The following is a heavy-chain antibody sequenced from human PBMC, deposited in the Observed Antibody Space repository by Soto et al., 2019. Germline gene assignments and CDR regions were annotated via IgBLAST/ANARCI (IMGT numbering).Heavy chain of an antibody. CDR2: IYWDDDK. CDR1: GFSLSSTRVA. J-gene: IGHJ4*02. V-gene: IGHV2-5*02. CDR3: AHSVVAGLGYYFDY. Sequence: SGPTLVNPTQTLTLTCTFSGFSLSSTRVAVGWICKPPGKALEWLALIYWDDDKRYSPFLKSRLTITKDTSKNQVVLTMTNMDPVDTATYYCAHSVVAGLGYYFDYWGQGTLVTVSS. D-gene: IGHD6-19*01.